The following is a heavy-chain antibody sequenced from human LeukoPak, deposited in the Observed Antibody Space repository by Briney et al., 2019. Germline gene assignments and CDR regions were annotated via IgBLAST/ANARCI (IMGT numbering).Heavy chain of an antibody. D-gene: IGHD3-16*01. CDR3: ARGCYGFRWASDI. CDR2: INTNTRSP. Sequence: ASVKVSCKASGYTFTKCAINWVRQAPGQGLEWMGWINTNTRSPTYAQGFAGRFVFSLDTSVSTAYLQITSLKAEDTAVYYCARGCYGFRWASDIWGQGTVVTVSS. CDR1: GYTFTKCA. V-gene: IGHV7-4-1*02. J-gene: IGHJ3*02.